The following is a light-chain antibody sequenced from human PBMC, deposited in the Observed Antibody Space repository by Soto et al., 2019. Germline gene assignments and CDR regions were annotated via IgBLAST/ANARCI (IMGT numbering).Light chain of an antibody. CDR3: QEYNGNSGLT. Sequence: DIQMTQSPSTLSASVGDRVTITCRASQNIRSGLAWYQQKPGQAPELLIYSASGLESGVPSRFSGSGFGTEFTLTISSLQPDYFATYYCQEYNGNSGLTFGGGTKLEIK. CDR2: SAS. J-gene: IGKJ4*02. V-gene: IGKV1-5*03. CDR1: QNIRSG.